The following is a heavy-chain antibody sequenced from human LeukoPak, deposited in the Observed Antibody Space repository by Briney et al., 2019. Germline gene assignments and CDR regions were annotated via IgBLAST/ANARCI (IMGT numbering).Heavy chain of an antibody. CDR2: ITANGSFI. CDR3: TKEVQRWHSYFYRPSYALDI. J-gene: IGHJ3*02. CDR1: GFTFDDYA. D-gene: IGHD3-22*01. Sequence: GGSLRLSCAVSGFTFDDYAIHWVRQGPGKGLEWVAGITANGSFISYAESVKGRFTISRDKPSNSVFLQMNFLRAEDMAMYFCTKEVQRWHSYFYRPSYALDIWGQGTMVSVSS. V-gene: IGHV3-9*03.